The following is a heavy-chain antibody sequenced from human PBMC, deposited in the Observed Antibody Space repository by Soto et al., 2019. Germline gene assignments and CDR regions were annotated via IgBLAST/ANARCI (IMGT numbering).Heavy chain of an antibody. J-gene: IGHJ6*02. CDR3: ARDIAAPGSEILTGYPVPRYDYYGMDV. CDR2: IWYDGSNK. V-gene: IGHV3-33*01. Sequence: PGGSLRLSCAASGFTFSSYGMHWVRQAPGKGLEWVAVIWYDGSNKYYADSVKGRFTISRDNSKNTLYLQMNSLRAEDTAVYYCARDIAAPGSEILTGYPVPRYDYYGMDVWGQGTTVTVSS. CDR1: GFTFSSYG. D-gene: IGHD3-9*01.